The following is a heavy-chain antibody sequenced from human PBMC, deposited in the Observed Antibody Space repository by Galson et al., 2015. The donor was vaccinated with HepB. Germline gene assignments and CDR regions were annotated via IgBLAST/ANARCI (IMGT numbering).Heavy chain of an antibody. J-gene: IGHJ4*02. V-gene: IGHV3-30*02. D-gene: IGHD2-15*01. CDR2: IRYDGREK. CDR1: GFSFSTYG. Sequence: SLRLSCAASGFSFSTYGMNWVRQAPGKGLEWVAFIRYDGREKYYGDSVKGRFTVSRDNSKNTLYLQMNSLRAEDTAVYYCARGSMQGCSGSSCCPFDCWGQGTLVTVSS. CDR3: ARGSMQGCSGSSCCPFDC.